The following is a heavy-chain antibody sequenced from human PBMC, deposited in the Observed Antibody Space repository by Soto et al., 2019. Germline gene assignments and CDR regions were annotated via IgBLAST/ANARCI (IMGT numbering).Heavy chain of an antibody. CDR1: GFTFSSYG. V-gene: IGHV3-33*01. CDR3: ARDSKRITIFGVVTGGAFDI. Sequence: PGGSLRLSCAASGFTFSSYGMHWVRQAPGKGLEWVADIWYDGSNKYYADSVKGRFTISRDNSKNTLYLQMNSLRAEDTAVYYCARDSKRITIFGVVTGGAFDIWGQGSTVTVSS. J-gene: IGHJ3*02. D-gene: IGHD3-3*01. CDR2: IWYDGSNK.